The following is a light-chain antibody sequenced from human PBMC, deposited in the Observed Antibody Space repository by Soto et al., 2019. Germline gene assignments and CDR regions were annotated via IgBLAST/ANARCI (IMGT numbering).Light chain of an antibody. V-gene: IGKV1-5*01. CDR1: QSISSW. CDR3: QQYTNTNNPWM. J-gene: IGKJ1*01. Sequence: DIQMTQSPSTLSASVGDRVTITCRASQSISSWLAWYQQKPGKAPKLLIYDASSLESGVPSRFSGSGSATEFTLTISSLQPDDYATYYCQQYTNTNNPWMFGQGTKVDIK. CDR2: DAS.